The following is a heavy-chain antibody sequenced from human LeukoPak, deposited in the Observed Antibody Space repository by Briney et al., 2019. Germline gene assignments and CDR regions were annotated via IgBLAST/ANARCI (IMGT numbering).Heavy chain of an antibody. D-gene: IGHD6-6*01. J-gene: IGHJ6*03. V-gene: IGHV6-1*01. CDR2: TYYRSKWYN. Sequence: SQTLSLTCAISGDSVSSNSAAWNWIRQSPSRGLEWLGRTYYRSKWYNDYAVSVKSRITINPDTSKNQFSLQLNSVTPEDTAVYYCARSRIAARPHNYYYYYMDVWGKGTTVTVSS. CDR1: GDSVSSNSAA. CDR3: ARSRIAARPHNYYYYYMDV.